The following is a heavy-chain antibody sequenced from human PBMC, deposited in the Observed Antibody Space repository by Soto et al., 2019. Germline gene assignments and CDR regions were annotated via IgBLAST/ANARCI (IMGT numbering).Heavy chain of an antibody. V-gene: IGHV4-34*01. J-gene: IGHJ4*02. CDR1: GGSFSGYY. D-gene: IGHD3-22*01. CDR2: INHSGST. Sequence: PSETLSLTCAVYGGSFSGYYWSWIRQPPGKGLEWIGEINHSGSTNYNPSLKSRVTISVDTSKNQFSLKLSSVTAADTAVYYCARSYYDSSSYYAGQGYYIDYWGQGTLVTVSS. CDR3: ARSYYDSSSYYAGQGYYIDY.